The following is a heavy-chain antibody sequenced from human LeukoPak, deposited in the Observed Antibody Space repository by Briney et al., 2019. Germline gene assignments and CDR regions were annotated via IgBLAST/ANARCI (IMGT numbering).Heavy chain of an antibody. V-gene: IGHV4-59*01. Sequence: PSETLSLTCTVSGGSNSSYYWSWIRQPPGKGLEWIGYIYYSGSTNYNPSLKSRVTISVGTSKNQFSLKLSSVTAADTAVYYCARGYCSGGSCYDLGYFDYWGQGTLVTVSS. CDR3: ARGYCSGGSCYDLGYFDY. D-gene: IGHD2-15*01. CDR1: GGSNSSYY. J-gene: IGHJ4*02. CDR2: IYYSGST.